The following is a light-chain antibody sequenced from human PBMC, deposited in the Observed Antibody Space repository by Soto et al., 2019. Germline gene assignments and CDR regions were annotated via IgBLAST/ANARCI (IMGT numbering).Light chain of an antibody. Sequence: IPMTQSPSSLSASVGDRVTITCRASQSISSYLNWYQQKPGKAPKLLIYAASSLQSGVPSGFSGSGSGTEFTLTISSLQPDDFATYYCQQYNSYSLWTFGQGTKADI. CDR2: AAS. CDR1: QSISSY. J-gene: IGKJ1*01. V-gene: IGKV1-39*01. CDR3: QQYNSYSLWT.